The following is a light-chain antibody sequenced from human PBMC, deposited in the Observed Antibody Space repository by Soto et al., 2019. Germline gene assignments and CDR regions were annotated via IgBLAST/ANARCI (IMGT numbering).Light chain of an antibody. CDR1: NIGGKS. CDR2: SNY. Sequence: ELTQPPSVSVAPGQTARITCGGNNIGGKSVHWYQQLPGTAPKLLIYSNYQRPSGVPDRFSGSKSGTSASLATSGLQSEDEADYYCVVWDDSLNAYVFGTGTKVTVL. J-gene: IGLJ1*01. V-gene: IGLV1-44*01. CDR3: VVWDDSLNAYV.